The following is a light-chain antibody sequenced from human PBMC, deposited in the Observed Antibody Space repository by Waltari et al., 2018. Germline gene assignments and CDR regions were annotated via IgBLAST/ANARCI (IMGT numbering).Light chain of an antibody. CDR1: QTISYSSNNKNY. J-gene: IGKJ1*01. CDR2: WAS. CDR3: QQYYSVPLT. V-gene: IGKV4-1*01. Sequence: DIVMTQSPDSLAVSLGERATINCKSSQTISYSSNNKNYLAWYQKKPGQPPRLLISWASSRGSGVPDRFSGSGSGTDFTLTISSLQVEDVAIYYCQQYYSVPLTFGRGAKVAIK.